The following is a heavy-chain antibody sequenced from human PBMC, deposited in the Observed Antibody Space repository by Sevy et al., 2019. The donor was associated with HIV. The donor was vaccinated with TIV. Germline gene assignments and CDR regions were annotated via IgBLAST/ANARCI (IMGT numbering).Heavy chain of an antibody. D-gene: IGHD2-15*01. Sequence: GGSLRLSCAASGFTFSSYGMHWVRQAPGKGLEWVAVIWYDGINKYDGDSVKGRFTISRDNSKNTVYLQMTNLRAEDTAVYYCARAGDIVEVAAHYGMDVWGQGTTVTVSS. V-gene: IGHV3-33*01. CDR3: ARAGDIVEVAAHYGMDV. CDR2: IWYDGINK. CDR1: GFTFSSYG. J-gene: IGHJ6*02.